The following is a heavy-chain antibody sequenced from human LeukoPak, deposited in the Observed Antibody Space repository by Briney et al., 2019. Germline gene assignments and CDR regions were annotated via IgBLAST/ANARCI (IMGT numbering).Heavy chain of an antibody. CDR2: INHSGST. Sequence: PSETLSLTCAVYGGSFSGYYWSWIRQPPGKGLEWIGEINHSGSTNYNPSLKGRVTISVNTSKNQFSLKLSSVTAADTAVYYCARIFREGYCSGGSCYSVAFDYWGQGTLVTVSS. J-gene: IGHJ4*02. V-gene: IGHV4-34*01. D-gene: IGHD2-15*01. CDR3: ARIFREGYCSGGSCYSVAFDY. CDR1: GGSFSGYY.